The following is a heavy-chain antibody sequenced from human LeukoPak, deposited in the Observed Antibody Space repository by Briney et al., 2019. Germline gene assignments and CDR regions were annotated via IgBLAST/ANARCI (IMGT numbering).Heavy chain of an antibody. J-gene: IGHJ5*02. CDR2: IRSKANSYAT. V-gene: IGHV3-73*01. Sequence: GGSLRLSCAASGFTFSSYAMHWVRQASGKGLEWVGRIRSKANSYATAYAASVKGRFTISRDDSKNTAYLQMNSLKTEDTAVYYCTTIVGALVAWGQGTLVTVSS. CDR1: GFTFSSYA. CDR3: TTIVGALVA. D-gene: IGHD1-26*01.